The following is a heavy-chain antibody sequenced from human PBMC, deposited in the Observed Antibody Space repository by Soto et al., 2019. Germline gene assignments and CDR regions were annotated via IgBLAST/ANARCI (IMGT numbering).Heavy chain of an antibody. CDR2: IYYSGST. Sequence: SETLSLTCTVSGGSISSGDYYWSWIRQPPGKGLEWIGYIYYSGSTYYNPSLKSRVTISVDTSKNQFSLKLSSVTVADTAVYYCARVALPGYYDSSGSYYFDYWGQGTLVTVS. CDR1: GGSISSGDYY. V-gene: IGHV4-30-4*01. D-gene: IGHD3-22*01. CDR3: ARVALPGYYDSSGSYYFDY. J-gene: IGHJ4*02.